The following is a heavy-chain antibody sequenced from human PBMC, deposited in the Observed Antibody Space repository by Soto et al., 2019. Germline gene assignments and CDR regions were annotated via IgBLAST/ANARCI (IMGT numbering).Heavy chain of an antibody. J-gene: IGHJ6*02. CDR2: ISAYNGNT. Sequence: ASVKVSCKASGYTFTSYGISWVRQAPGQGLEWMGWISAYNGNTNYAQKLQGRVTMTTDTSTSTAYMELRSLRSDDTAVYYCAREVKKRSGYYYYNYYYYGMDVWGQGTTVTV. V-gene: IGHV1-18*04. CDR3: AREVKKRSGYYYYNYYYYGMDV. D-gene: IGHD3-22*01. CDR1: GYTFTSYG.